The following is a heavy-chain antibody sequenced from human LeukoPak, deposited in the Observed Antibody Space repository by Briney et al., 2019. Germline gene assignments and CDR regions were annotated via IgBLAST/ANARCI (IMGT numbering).Heavy chain of an antibody. Sequence: GGSLRLSCAASGFXFSDYYISWIRQAPGKGLEWVSYISSSSSYTNYADSVKGRFTISRDNAKNSLYLQMNSLRAEDTAVYYCARVLMVRGVIFDYWGQGTLVTVSS. V-gene: IGHV3-11*05. CDR1: GFXFSDYY. D-gene: IGHD3-10*01. J-gene: IGHJ4*02. CDR3: ARVLMVRGVIFDY. CDR2: ISSSSSYT.